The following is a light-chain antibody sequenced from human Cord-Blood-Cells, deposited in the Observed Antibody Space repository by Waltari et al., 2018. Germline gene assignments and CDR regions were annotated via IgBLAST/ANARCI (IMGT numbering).Light chain of an antibody. CDR1: QSLLHSNGYNY. CDR3: MQALQTPRT. V-gene: IGKV2-28*01. CDR2: LGS. J-gene: IGKJ4*01. Sequence: DIVLTQSPLSLSVTPGEPASISCRSSQSLLHSNGYNYLDWYLQKPGQSPQLLIYLGSNRASGVPDRFSGSGSGTDFTLKISRVEAEDVGVYYCMQALQTPRTFGGGTKVEIK.